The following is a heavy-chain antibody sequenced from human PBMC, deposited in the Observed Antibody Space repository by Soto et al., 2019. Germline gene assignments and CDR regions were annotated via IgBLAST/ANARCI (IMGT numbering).Heavy chain of an antibody. J-gene: IGHJ5*02. CDR2: ISGSGGST. D-gene: IGHD5-12*01. CDR1: GFTFSSYA. CDR3: ANNDIVATIEWFDP. V-gene: IGHV3-23*01. Sequence: GGSLRLSCAASGFTFSSYAMSWVRQAPGKGLEWVSAISGSGGSTYYADSVKGRFTISRDNSKNTLYLQMNSLRAEDTAVYYCANNDIVATIEWFDPWGQGTLVTVSS.